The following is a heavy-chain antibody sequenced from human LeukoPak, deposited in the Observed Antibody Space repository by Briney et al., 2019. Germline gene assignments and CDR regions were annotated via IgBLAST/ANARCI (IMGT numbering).Heavy chain of an antibody. CDR1: GGTFSSYA. Sequence: SVKVSCKASGGTFSSYAISWGRQAPGQGLEWMGGIIPIFGTANYAQKFQGRVTISADKSTSKAYMELSSLRSEDTAVYYCARGVTYCGGDCYGYWGQGTLVTVSS. D-gene: IGHD2-21*01. CDR3: ARGVTYCGGDCYGY. V-gene: IGHV1-69*06. CDR2: IIPIFGTA. J-gene: IGHJ4*02.